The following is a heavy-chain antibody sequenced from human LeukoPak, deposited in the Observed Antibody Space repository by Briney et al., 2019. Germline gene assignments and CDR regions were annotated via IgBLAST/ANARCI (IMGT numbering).Heavy chain of an antibody. V-gene: IGHV3-13*04. CDR2: IGRHGDT. CDR3: ARVSLSTSGYDDALEI. D-gene: IGHD5-12*01. J-gene: IGHJ3*02. Sequence: PGGSLRLSCAASGFTLSNYDMHWVRQPTGKGLEWVSAIGRHGDTYYAASAKGRFTISREYAKNSLYLQMNSLRVGDTAVYYCARVSLSTSGYDDALEIWGQGTVVTVSS. CDR1: GFTLSNYD.